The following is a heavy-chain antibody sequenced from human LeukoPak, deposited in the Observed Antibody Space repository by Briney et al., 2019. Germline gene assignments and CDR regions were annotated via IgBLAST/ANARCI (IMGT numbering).Heavy chain of an antibody. CDR3: ARDFRLTMVQGVASFDY. Sequence: GGSLRLPCAASGFPFSSYEMNWVRQAPGKGLEWVSYISSSGSAIYYADSVKGRFTISRDNAKNSLYLQMNSLRAEDTAVYYCARDFRLTMVQGVASFDYWGQGTLVTVSS. D-gene: IGHD3-10*01. J-gene: IGHJ4*02. V-gene: IGHV3-48*03. CDR2: ISSSGSAI. CDR1: GFPFSSYE.